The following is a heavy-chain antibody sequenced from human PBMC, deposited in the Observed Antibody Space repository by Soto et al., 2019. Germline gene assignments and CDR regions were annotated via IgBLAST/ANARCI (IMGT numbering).Heavy chain of an antibody. J-gene: IGHJ6*03. CDR1: GFTFSSYS. Sequence: GGSLRLSCAASGFTFSSYSMNWVRQAPGKGLEWVSYISSSSSTIYYADSVKGRFTISRDNAKNSLYLQMNSLRAEDTAVYYCARDYLGADYYYYYMDVWGKGTTVTVSS. CDR2: ISSSSSTI. CDR3: ARDYLGADYYYYYMDV. V-gene: IGHV3-48*01.